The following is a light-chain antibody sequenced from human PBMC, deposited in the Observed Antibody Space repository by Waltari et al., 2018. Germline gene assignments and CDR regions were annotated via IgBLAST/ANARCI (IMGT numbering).Light chain of an antibody. V-gene: IGKV1-39*01. CDR2: AAS. CDR1: QSISSY. CDR3: QQSYSTPLYT. J-gene: IGKJ2*01. Sequence: DIQMIQSPSSLSASLGDRVTITCRASQSISSYLNLYQQKPGKAPKLLIYAASSLQSGVPSRFSGSGSGTEFTLTISSLQPEDFATYYCQQSYSTPLYTFGQGTKLEIK.